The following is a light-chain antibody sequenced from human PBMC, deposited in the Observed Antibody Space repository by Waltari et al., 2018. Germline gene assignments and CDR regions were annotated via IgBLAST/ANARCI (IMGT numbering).Light chain of an antibody. Sequence: EIVMTQSPATLSVSPGERATLSCRARQSVSSNLAWYQQKPGQAPRLLIYGASTRATGIPARFSGSGSGTAFTLTISSLQSEDFAVYYCQQYNNWPPVTFGQGTKVEIK. J-gene: IGKJ1*01. CDR2: GAS. CDR3: QQYNNWPPVT. CDR1: QSVSSN. V-gene: IGKV3-15*01.